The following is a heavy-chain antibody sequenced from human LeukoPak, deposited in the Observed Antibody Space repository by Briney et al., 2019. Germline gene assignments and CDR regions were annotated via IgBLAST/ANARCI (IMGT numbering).Heavy chain of an antibody. D-gene: IGHD2-2*01. Sequence: PSETLSLTXTVSGGSISSSSYYWGWIRQPPGKGLEWIGSIYYSGSTYYNPSLKSRVTISVDTSKNQFSLKLSSVTAADTAVYYCARGLPSCYFDYWGQGTLVTVSS. V-gene: IGHV4-39*01. CDR1: GGSISSSSYY. CDR3: ARGLPSCYFDY. CDR2: IYYSGST. J-gene: IGHJ4*02.